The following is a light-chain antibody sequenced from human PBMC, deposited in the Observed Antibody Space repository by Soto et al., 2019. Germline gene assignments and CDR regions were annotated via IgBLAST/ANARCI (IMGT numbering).Light chain of an antibody. J-gene: IGKJ1*01. Sequence: EIVLTQSPGTLSLSPGERATLSCRASQSVSSKSLAWYQQKPGQAPRLLIYTASSRATGIPDRFSGIGSGTDFTLTISRLEPEDSGVYYCQHYDSSHRTFGQGSTGDIK. CDR3: QHYDSSHRT. CDR2: TAS. V-gene: IGKV3-20*01. CDR1: QSVSSKS.